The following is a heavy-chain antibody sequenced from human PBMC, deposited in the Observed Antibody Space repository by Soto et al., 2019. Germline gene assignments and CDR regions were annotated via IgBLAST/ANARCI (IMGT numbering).Heavy chain of an antibody. CDR1: GYTFTSYG. Sequence: ASVKVSCKASGYTFTSYGISWVRQAPGQGLEWMGWISAYNGNTNYAQKLQGRVTMTTDTSTSTAYMELRSLRSDDTAVYYCARGGYYDLWSGSVGYYGMDVWGQGTTVTVSS. J-gene: IGHJ6*02. CDR2: ISAYNGNT. CDR3: ARGGYYDLWSGSVGYYGMDV. D-gene: IGHD3-3*01. V-gene: IGHV1-18*04.